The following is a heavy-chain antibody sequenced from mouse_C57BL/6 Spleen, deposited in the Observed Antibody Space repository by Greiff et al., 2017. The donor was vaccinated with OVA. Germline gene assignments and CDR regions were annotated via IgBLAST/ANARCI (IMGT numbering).Heavy chain of an antibody. CDR3: ARAPFTTVVATGAMDY. Sequence: EVQLVESGGGLVKPGGSLKLSCAASGFTFSSYAMSWVRQTPEKRLEWVATISDGGSYTYYPDNVKGRFTISRDNAKNNLYLQMSHLKSEDTAMYYCARAPFTTVVATGAMDYWGQGTSVTVSS. J-gene: IGHJ4*01. D-gene: IGHD1-1*01. CDR2: ISDGGSYT. CDR1: GFTFSSYA. V-gene: IGHV5-4*01.